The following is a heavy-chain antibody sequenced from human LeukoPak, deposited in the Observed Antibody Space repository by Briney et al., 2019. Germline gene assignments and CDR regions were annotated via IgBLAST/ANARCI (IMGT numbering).Heavy chain of an antibody. CDR3: ARHSRTYYNGSGRSIDY. CDR2: NNHSGST. J-gene: IGHJ4*02. Sequence: SETLSLTCAVYGGSFSGYYWSWIRQPPGKGLEWIGENNHSGSTNYNPSLKSRVTISVDTSKNQFSLKLSSVTAADTAVYYCARHSRTYYNGSGRSIDYWGQGTLVIVS. V-gene: IGHV4-34*01. CDR1: GGSFSGYY. D-gene: IGHD3-10*01.